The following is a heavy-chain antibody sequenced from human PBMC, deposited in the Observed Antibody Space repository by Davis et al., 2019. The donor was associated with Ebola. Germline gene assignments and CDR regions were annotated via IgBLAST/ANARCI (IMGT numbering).Heavy chain of an antibody. D-gene: IGHD3-3*01. CDR2: ISSSSSTI. V-gene: IGHV3-48*01. J-gene: IGHJ6*02. CDR1: GFTFSSYS. Sequence: GGSLRLSCAASGFTFSSYSMNWVRQAPGKGLEWVSYISSSSSTIYYADSVKGRFTISRDNSKNTLYLQMNSLRAEDTAVYYCARDFSGYDFWSGYLNYYYYGMDVWGQGTTVTVSS. CDR3: ARDFSGYDFWSGYLNYYYYGMDV.